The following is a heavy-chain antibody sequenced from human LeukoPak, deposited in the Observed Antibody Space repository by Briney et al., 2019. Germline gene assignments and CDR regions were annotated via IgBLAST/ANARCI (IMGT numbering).Heavy chain of an antibody. CDR3: ARQASWLPYFDL. Sequence: SETLSLTCTVSGVSISGYYWSWIRQPPGQGLEWIGYIFYSGSTNYNPTLKSRVTISVDTSENQFSLRLSSVTAADTAVYFCARQASWLPYFDLWGRGTLVAVSS. CDR2: IFYSGST. V-gene: IGHV4-59*08. D-gene: IGHD6-13*01. J-gene: IGHJ2*01. CDR1: GVSISGYY.